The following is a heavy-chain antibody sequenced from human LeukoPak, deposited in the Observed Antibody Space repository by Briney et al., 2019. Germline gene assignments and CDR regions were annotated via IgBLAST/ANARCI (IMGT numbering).Heavy chain of an antibody. J-gene: IGHJ1*01. Sequence: GGTLRLSCAASGFTFSSYGMSWVRQAPGKGLEWVSATSGSGGSTYYADSVKGRFTISRGNAKNTLYLQMNSLRAEDTAVYFCLYGGYFQHWGQGTLVTVSS. V-gene: IGHV3-23*01. D-gene: IGHD3-16*01. CDR2: TSGSGGST. CDR1: GFTFSSYG. CDR3: LYGGYFQH.